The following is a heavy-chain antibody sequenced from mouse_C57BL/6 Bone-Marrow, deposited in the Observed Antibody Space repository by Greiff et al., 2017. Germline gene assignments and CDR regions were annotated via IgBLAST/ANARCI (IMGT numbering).Heavy chain of an antibody. D-gene: IGHD2-2*01. Sequence: VQLKESGAELVRPGASVKLSCPASGFNIKDDYMHWVKQRPEQGLEWIGWIDPENGDTEYASKFQGKATITADTSSNTAYLQLSSLTSEDTAVYYCTTAAYGYDGVAYWGQGTLVTVSA. CDR2: IDPENGDT. CDR3: TTAAYGYDGVAY. J-gene: IGHJ3*01. V-gene: IGHV14-4*01. CDR1: GFNIKDDY.